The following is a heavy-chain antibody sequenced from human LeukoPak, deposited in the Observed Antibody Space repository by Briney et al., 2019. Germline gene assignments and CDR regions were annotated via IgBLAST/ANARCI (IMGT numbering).Heavy chain of an antibody. J-gene: IGHJ3*02. CDR3: AKGAARQQLLGAFDI. D-gene: IGHD6-13*01. Sequence: GASVKVSCKASGYTFTSYAMHWVRQAPGQRLEWMGWINAGNGNTKYSQKFQGRVTMTRNTSISTAYMELSSLRSEDTAVYYCAKGAARQQLLGAFDIWGQGTMVTVSS. CDR2: INAGNGNT. CDR1: GYTFTSYA. V-gene: IGHV1-3*01.